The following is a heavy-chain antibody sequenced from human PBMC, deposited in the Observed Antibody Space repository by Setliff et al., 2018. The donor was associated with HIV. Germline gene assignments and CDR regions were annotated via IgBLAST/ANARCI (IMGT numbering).Heavy chain of an antibody. CDR3: AKDCDYFDSSAYYDALDM. Sequence: GGSLRLSCAASGFIFDDYAMHWVRQAPGKGLEWVSGISWNSGSIGYADSVKGRFTISRDNAKNSLYLQMNSLRAEDTAFYYCAKDCDYFDSSAYYDALDMWGQGTMVTVS. V-gene: IGHV3-9*01. D-gene: IGHD3-22*01. CDR2: ISWNSGSI. J-gene: IGHJ3*02. CDR1: GFIFDDYA.